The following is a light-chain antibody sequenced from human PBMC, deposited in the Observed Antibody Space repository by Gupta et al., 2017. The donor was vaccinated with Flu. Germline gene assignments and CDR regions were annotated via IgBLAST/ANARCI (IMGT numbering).Light chain of an antibody. CDR2: EVS. J-gene: IGLJ1*01. Sequence: ALTQPASVSGSPGQSITISCTGTSSDVGGYNYVSWYQQHPGKAPKLMIYEVSNRPSGVSNRFSGSKSGNTASLTISGLQAEDEADYYCSSYTSSSLYVFGTGTKVTVL. CDR1: SSDVGGYNY. V-gene: IGLV2-14*01. CDR3: SSYTSSSLYV.